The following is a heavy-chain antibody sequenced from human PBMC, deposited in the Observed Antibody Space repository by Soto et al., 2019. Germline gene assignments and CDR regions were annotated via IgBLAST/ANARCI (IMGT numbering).Heavy chain of an antibody. Sequence: GGSQRLSSTASGFTFRSYARSWVRQAPGKGLEWVSAISGSGGSTYYADSVKGRFTISRDNSKNTLYLQMNSLRAEDTAVYYCAKDIYGMDVWGQGTTVTVSS. CDR2: ISGSGGST. CDR3: AKDIYGMDV. V-gene: IGHV3-23*01. J-gene: IGHJ6*02. CDR1: GFTFRSYA.